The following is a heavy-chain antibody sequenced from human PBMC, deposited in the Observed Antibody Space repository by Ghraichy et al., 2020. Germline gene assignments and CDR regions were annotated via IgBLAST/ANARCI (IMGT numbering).Heavy chain of an antibody. CDR1: GGSVSSGSYY. Sequence: SQTLSLTCTVSGGSVSSGSYYWSWIRQPPGKGLEWIGYIYYSGSTNYNPSLKSRVTISVDTSKNQFSLKLSSVTAADTAVYYCAREDCSSTSCYKNDYYYGMDVWGQGTTVTVSS. V-gene: IGHV4-61*01. J-gene: IGHJ6*02. CDR2: IYYSGST. CDR3: AREDCSSTSCYKNDYYYGMDV. D-gene: IGHD2-2*02.